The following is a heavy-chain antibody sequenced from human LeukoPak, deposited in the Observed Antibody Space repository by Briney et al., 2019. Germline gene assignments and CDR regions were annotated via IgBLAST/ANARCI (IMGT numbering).Heavy chain of an antibody. CDR3: ARDNDYYDLHY. D-gene: IGHD3-22*01. V-gene: IGHV3-23*01. CDR1: GFTFSSYA. Sequence: GGSLRLSCAASGFTFSSYAMSWVRQAPGKGLEWVSAISGSGGSTYYADSVKGRFTISRDNSKNTLYLQMNSLRAEDTAVYYCARDNDYYDLHYWGQGTLVTVAS. J-gene: IGHJ4*02. CDR2: ISGSGGST.